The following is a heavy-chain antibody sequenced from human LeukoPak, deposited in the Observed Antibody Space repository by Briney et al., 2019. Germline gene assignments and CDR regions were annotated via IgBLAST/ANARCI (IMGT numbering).Heavy chain of an antibody. Sequence: SETLSLTCTVSGGSISSSSYYWGWIRQPPGKGLEWIGSIYYSGSTYYNPSLKSRVTISVDTSKNQFSLKLSSVTAADTAVYYCASSKKYYYYYMDVWGKGTTVTISS. J-gene: IGHJ6*03. V-gene: IGHV4-39*01. CDR3: ASSKKYYYYYMDV. CDR1: GGSISSSSYY. CDR2: IYYSGST.